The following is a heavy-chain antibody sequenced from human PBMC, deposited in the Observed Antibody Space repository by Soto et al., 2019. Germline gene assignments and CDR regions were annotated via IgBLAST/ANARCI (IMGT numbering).Heavy chain of an antibody. CDR2: ISSSSSTI. Sequence: GGSLRLSCAASGFTFSSYSMNWVRQAPGKGLEWASYISSSSSTIYYADSVKGRFTISRDNAKNSLYLQMNSLRDEDTAVYYCASARATPYWYFDLWGRGTLVTVSS. D-gene: IGHD1-26*01. CDR3: ASARATPYWYFDL. CDR1: GFTFSSYS. J-gene: IGHJ2*01. V-gene: IGHV3-48*02.